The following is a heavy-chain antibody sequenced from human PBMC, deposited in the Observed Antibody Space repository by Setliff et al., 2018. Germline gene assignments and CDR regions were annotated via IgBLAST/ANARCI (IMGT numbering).Heavy chain of an antibody. V-gene: IGHV1-18*01. CDR3: ARYITGTTPADY. J-gene: IGHJ4*02. CDR1: GYNFITFG. Sequence: ASVKVSCKTSGYNFITFGISWVRQAPGQGLEWMGWISPYNEKTNYAEKFQGRVTMTTDTSTSTAYMELRSLRSDDTAVYYCARYITGTTPADYWGQGTLVTVSS. D-gene: IGHD1-7*01. CDR2: ISPYNEKT.